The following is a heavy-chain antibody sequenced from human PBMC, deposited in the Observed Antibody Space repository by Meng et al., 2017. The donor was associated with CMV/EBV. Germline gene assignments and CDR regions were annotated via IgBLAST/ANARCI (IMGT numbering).Heavy chain of an antibody. CDR2: IYYSGST. CDR1: GGSISSGDYY. D-gene: IGHD1-14*01. V-gene: IGHV4-30-4*08. J-gene: IGHJ4*02. CDR3: ARVMGPHRTPYYFDY. Sequence: VQLQESGPGLVKPSQTLSLTCTVSGGSISSGDYYWSWIRQPPGKGLEWIGYIYYSGSTYYNPSLKSRVTISVDTSKNQFSLKLSSVTAADTAVYYCARVMGPHRTPYYFDYWGQGTLVTVSS.